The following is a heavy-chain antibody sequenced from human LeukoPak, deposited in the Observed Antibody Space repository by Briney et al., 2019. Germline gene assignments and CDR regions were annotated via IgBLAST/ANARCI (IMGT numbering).Heavy chain of an antibody. CDR2: IKQDGSEK. CDR1: GSIFSSYW. V-gene: IGHV3-7*01. Sequence: GGSLRLSCAASGSIFSSYWMSWVRQAPGKGLEWVANIKQDGSEKYYVDSVKGRFTISRDNARNSLYLQMNSLTAEDTAVYYCARDPYSGAYGNTYYYFMDVWGKGTTVTISS. J-gene: IGHJ6*03. D-gene: IGHD1-26*01. CDR3: ARDPYSGAYGNTYYYFMDV.